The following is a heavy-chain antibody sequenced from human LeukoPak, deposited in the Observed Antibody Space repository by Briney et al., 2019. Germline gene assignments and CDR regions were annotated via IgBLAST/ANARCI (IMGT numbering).Heavy chain of an antibody. CDR2: IIPIFGTA. CDR1: GGTFSSYA. CDR3: ASGHYDSSGISLAALYGNAFDI. J-gene: IGHJ3*02. Sequence: ASVKVSCTASGGTFSSYAISWVRQAPGQGLEWMGGIIPIFGTANYAQKFQGRVTITADESTSTAYMELSSLRSEDTAVYYCASGHYDSSGISLAALYGNAFDIWGQGTMVTVSS. D-gene: IGHD3-22*01. V-gene: IGHV1-69*13.